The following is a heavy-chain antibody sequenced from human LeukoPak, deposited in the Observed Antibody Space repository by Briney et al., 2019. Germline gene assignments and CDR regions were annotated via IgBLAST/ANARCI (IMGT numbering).Heavy chain of an antibody. CDR2: MNPKSGNT. J-gene: IGHJ4*02. D-gene: IGHD2-15*01. V-gene: IGHV1-8*01. CDR3: ARARVDENCSGGSCYHDGL. Sequence: ASVKVSCKASGYTFTNDINWVRQATGQGLEWMGWMNPKSGNTGYAPKFQGRVTMTRDTSISTAYMELSSLRSEDTAVYYCARARVDENCSGGSCYHDGLWGQGTLVTVSS. CDR1: GYTFTND.